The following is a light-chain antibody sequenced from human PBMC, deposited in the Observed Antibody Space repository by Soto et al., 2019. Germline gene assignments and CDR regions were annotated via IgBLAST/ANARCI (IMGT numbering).Light chain of an antibody. J-gene: IGKJ1*01. V-gene: IGKV1-5*03. CDR1: QSVSFW. CDR3: QQYNVYSWT. Sequence: DIQMTQSPSSLSASVGDRVTITCRASQSVSFWLAWYQQKPGKAPKLLIYKASTLESGVPSRFSGGGFGTEFTLTISSLQPDDFATYYCQQYNVYSWTFGQGTKVDI. CDR2: KAS.